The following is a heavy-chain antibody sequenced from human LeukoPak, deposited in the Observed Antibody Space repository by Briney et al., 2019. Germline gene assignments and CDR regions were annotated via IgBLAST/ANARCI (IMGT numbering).Heavy chain of an antibody. D-gene: IGHD1-26*01. Sequence: GGSLRLSCAASGFTFSSYERNWVRQAPGKGLEWVSAISGSGGSTYYADSVKGRFTISRDNSKNTLYLQMNSLRAEDTAVYYCAKDADSGSYLVYWGQGTLVTVSS. CDR1: GFTFSSYE. J-gene: IGHJ4*02. CDR2: ISGSGGST. CDR3: AKDADSGSYLVY. V-gene: IGHV3-23*01.